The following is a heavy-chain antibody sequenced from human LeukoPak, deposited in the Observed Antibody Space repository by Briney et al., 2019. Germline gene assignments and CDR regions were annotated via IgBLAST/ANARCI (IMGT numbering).Heavy chain of an antibody. CDR2: IKSKTDGGTT. CDR1: GFTFSNAW. Sequence: GGSLRLSCAASGFTFSNAWMSWVRQAPGKGLEWVGRIKSKTDGGTTDYAAPVKGRFTISRDDSKNTLYLQMNSLKTEDTAVYYCTTDLGYYDSSGSPGAYDIWGQGTMVNVSS. D-gene: IGHD3-22*01. V-gene: IGHV3-15*01. CDR3: TTDLGYYDSSGSPGAYDI. J-gene: IGHJ3*02.